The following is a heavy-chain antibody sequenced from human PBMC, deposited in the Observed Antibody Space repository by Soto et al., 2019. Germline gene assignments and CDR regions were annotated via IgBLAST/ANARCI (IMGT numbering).Heavy chain of an antibody. Sequence: SETLSLTCAVYGGSFSGYYWSWIRQPPGKGLEWIGEINHSGSTNYNPSLKSRVTISVDTSKNQFSLKLRSVTAADTSVYYCARAATGSGSYYYYYYGMDVWGQGTTVTVSS. CDR1: GGSFSGYY. J-gene: IGHJ6*02. D-gene: IGHD3-10*01. CDR3: ARAATGSGSYYYYYYGMDV. V-gene: IGHV4-34*01. CDR2: INHSGST.